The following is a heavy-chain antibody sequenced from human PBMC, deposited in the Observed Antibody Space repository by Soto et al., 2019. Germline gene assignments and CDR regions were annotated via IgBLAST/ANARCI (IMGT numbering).Heavy chain of an antibody. Sequence: QMQLQESGPGLVRPSETLSLTCTVSGGSINNYYWSCIRQPPGKGLEWIEYLRDSGSTNYSPSLSSRDPMSLGPCVKLCVLKLTSVPAADRAVDYCATRQTLDFRHAFDSWGPGTMVTVSS. D-gene: IGHD1-1*01. CDR3: ATRQTLDFRHAFDS. CDR1: GGSINNYY. J-gene: IGHJ3*02. CDR2: LRDSGST. V-gene: IGHV4-59*08.